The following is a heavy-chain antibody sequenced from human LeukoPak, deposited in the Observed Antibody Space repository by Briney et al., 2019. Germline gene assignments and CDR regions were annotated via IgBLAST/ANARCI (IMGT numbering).Heavy chain of an antibody. CDR2: INPNSGGT. Sequence: GASVKVSCKASGYTFTGYYIHWVRQAPGQGLERMGWINPNSGGTNYAQNFQGTVTMTRDTSPSTAYMELSRLRSDDTAVYYCARRLGAGTTLGYWGQGTLVTVSS. CDR3: ARRLGAGTTLGY. J-gene: IGHJ4*02. D-gene: IGHD1-1*01. V-gene: IGHV1-2*02. CDR1: GYTFTGYY.